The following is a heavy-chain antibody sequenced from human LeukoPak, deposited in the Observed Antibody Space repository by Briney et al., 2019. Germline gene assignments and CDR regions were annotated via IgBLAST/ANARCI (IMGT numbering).Heavy chain of an antibody. J-gene: IGHJ4*02. Sequence: PSQTLSLTCAVSGGSISSGTHYWNWIRQPPGKGLEWIGYIYYSGSTYYNPSLKSRVTISVDTSKNQFSLKLSSVTAADTAVYYCARGDFWSGYLPLFDYWGQGTLVTVSS. CDR1: GGSISSGTHY. CDR2: IYYSGST. CDR3: ARGDFWSGYLPLFDY. V-gene: IGHV4-30-4*08. D-gene: IGHD3-3*01.